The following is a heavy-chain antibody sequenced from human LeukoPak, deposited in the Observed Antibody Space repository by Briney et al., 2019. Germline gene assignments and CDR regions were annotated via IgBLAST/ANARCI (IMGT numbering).Heavy chain of an antibody. CDR3: ARDWDYGDYTGWFDP. D-gene: IGHD4-17*01. CDR1: GGSISSSSYY. J-gene: IGHJ5*02. CDR2: IYYSGST. V-gene: IGHV4-39*02. Sequence: SETLSLTCTVSGGSISSSSYYWGWIRQPPGKGLEWIGSIYYSGSTYYNPSLKSRVTISVDTSKNQFSLKLSSVTAADTAVYYCARDWDYGDYTGWFDPWGQGTLVTVSS.